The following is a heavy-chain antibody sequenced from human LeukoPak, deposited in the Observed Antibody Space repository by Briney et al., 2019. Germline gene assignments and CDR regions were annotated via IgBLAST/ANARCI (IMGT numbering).Heavy chain of an antibody. CDR3: ARVPGSGWYYFDY. Sequence: SETLSLTCTVSGGSISSYYWSWIRQPPGKALEWIGYIYYSGSTNYNPSLKSRVTISVDTSKNQFSLKLSSVTAADTAVYYCARVPGSGWYYFDYWGQGTLVTVSS. CDR1: GGSISSYY. V-gene: IGHV4-59*01. CDR2: IYYSGST. D-gene: IGHD6-19*01. J-gene: IGHJ4*02.